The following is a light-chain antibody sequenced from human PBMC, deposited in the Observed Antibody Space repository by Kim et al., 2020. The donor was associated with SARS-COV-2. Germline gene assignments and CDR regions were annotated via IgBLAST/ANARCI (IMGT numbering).Light chain of an antibody. CDR3: QQYGSSPEYT. J-gene: IGKJ2*01. CDR1: QSVSSSY. Sequence: EIVFMQSPGTLFLSPGERATLSCRASQSVSSSYLAWYQQKPGQAPRLLIYGASSRATGIPDRFSGSGSGTDLTLTISRLEPEDFAVYYCQQYGSSPEYTFGQGTKLGI. V-gene: IGKV3-20*01. CDR2: GAS.